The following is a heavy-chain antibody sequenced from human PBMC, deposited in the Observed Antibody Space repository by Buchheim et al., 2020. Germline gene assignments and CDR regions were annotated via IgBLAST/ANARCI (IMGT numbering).Heavy chain of an antibody. CDR1: GLTFSSYW. Sequence: EVQLVESGGGLVQPGGSLRLSCAASGLTFSSYWMHWVRQAPGEGLVWVSHINSDGTSTRYADSVQGRFTISRDNAKDTLYLQMNSLRAEDTAVYYCAKGVYDSSGYPIDYWGQGTL. D-gene: IGHD3-22*01. J-gene: IGHJ4*02. CDR3: AKGVYDSSGYPIDY. CDR2: INSDGTST. V-gene: IGHV3-74*01.